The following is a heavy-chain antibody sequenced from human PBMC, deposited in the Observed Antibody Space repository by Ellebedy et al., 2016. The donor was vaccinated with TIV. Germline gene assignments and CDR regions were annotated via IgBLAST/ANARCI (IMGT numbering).Heavy chain of an antibody. Sequence: PGGSLRLSCAASGFTFNNYAMHWVRQAPGKGLEWVAVFSFDCSSEFYADSVKGRFTISSDNSMTTLYREMNSLRAEDTAVYYCARDLDKSSGWYGGAAYWGQGTLVTVSS. D-gene: IGHD6-19*01. CDR2: FSFDCSSE. J-gene: IGHJ4*02. CDR1: GFTFNNYA. CDR3: ARDLDKSSGWYGGAAY. V-gene: IGHV3-30-3*01.